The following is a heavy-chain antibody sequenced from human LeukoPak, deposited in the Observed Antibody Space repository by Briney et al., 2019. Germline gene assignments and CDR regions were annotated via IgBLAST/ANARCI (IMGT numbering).Heavy chain of an antibody. D-gene: IGHD3-22*01. J-gene: IGHJ4*02. CDR3: ATSSASSGND. V-gene: IGHV3-7*01. Sequence: GSLRLSCAASGFIFSNRWMSWVRQAPGKGLEWVANIKQDGSERYYVDSVKGRFTISRDNAKNSLYLEMNSLRVEDTALYYCATSSASSGNDWGQGTLVTVSS. CDR2: IKQDGSER. CDR1: GFIFSNRW.